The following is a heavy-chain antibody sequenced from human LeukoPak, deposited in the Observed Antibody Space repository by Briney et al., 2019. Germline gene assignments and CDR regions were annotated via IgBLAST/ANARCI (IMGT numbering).Heavy chain of an antibody. J-gene: IGHJ4*02. CDR3: ARAAGGYYDSTRTSAEFDY. V-gene: IGHV3-20*04. Sequence: GGSLRLSCAASGVRFDGHGMSWVRQAPGKGLEWVSGINWHGSSKGYADSVKGRFTISRDNAKNSLYLQMNSLRAEDTALYYCARAAGGYYDSTRTSAEFDYWGRGTLVAVSS. D-gene: IGHD3-9*01. CDR1: GVRFDGHG. CDR2: INWHGSSK.